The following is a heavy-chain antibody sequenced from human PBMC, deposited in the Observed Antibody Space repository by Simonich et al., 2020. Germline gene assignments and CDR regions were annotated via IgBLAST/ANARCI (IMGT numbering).Heavy chain of an antibody. D-gene: IGHD2-2*01. J-gene: IGHJ5*02. CDR2: MNPNSGNT. V-gene: IGHV1-8*03. CDR3: ARARYCSSTSCYNWFDP. CDR1: GYTFTSYD. Sequence: QVQLVQSGAEVKKPGASVKVSCKASGYTFTSYDINWVRQATGQGLERMGWMNPNSGNTGYAQKFQGRVTITRNTSISTAYMELSSLRSEDTAVYYCARARYCSSTSCYNWFDPWGQGTLVTVSS.